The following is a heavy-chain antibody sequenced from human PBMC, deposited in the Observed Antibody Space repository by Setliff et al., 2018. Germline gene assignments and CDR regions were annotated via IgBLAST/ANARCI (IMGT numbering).Heavy chain of an antibody. CDR3: ARGPNTYDSSGYYYRAGYYYYMDV. CDR1: GGSISTYY. CDR2: THYSGST. D-gene: IGHD3-22*01. J-gene: IGHJ6*03. V-gene: IGHV4-59*08. Sequence: SETLSLTCTVSGGSISTYYWSWIRQPPEKGLEWIAYTHYSGSTNQNPSLKSRVTISVDTSRTQFSLKLSSVTAADTAVYYCARGPNTYDSSGYYYRAGYYYYMDVWGKGTTVTVSS.